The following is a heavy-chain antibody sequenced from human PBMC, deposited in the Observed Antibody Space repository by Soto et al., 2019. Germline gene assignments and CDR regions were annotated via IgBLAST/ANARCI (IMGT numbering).Heavy chain of an antibody. Sequence: QLQLQESGPGLVKPSETLSLTCTVSGGSISSSSYYWGWIRQPPGKGLEWIGSIYYSGSTYYNPSLKSRVTISVDTSKNQFSLKLSSVTAADTAVYYCARQVGAATFYYWGQGTLVTVSS. CDR1: GGSISSSSYY. D-gene: IGHD2-15*01. V-gene: IGHV4-39*01. CDR3: ARQVGAATFYY. J-gene: IGHJ4*02. CDR2: IYYSGST.